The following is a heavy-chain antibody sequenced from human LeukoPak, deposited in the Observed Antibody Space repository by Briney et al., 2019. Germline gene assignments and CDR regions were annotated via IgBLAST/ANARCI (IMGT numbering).Heavy chain of an antibody. Sequence: SETLSLTCAVYGGSFGGYYWSWIRQPPGKGLEWIGEINHSGSTNYNPSLKSRVTISVDTSKNQFSLKLSSVTAADTAVYYCARTSSISTVTTFPYFDYWGQGTLVTVSS. J-gene: IGHJ4*02. D-gene: IGHD4-17*01. CDR2: INHSGST. V-gene: IGHV4-34*01. CDR1: GGSFGGYY. CDR3: ARTSSISTVTTFPYFDY.